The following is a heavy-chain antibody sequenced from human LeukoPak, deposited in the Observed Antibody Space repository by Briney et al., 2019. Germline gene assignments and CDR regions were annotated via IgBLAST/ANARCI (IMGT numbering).Heavy chain of an antibody. CDR2: IYYSGST. D-gene: IGHD3-16*02. CDR1: GGSFSGYY. J-gene: IGHJ4*02. CDR3: AREVGLLVPLWGSYRYDY. V-gene: IGHV4-30-4*01. Sequence: PSETLSLTCAVYGGSFSGYYWSWIRQPPGKGLEWIGYIYYSGSTYYNPSLKSRVTISVDTSKNQFSLKLSSVTAADTAVYYCAREVGLLVPLWGSYRYDYWGQGTLVTVSS.